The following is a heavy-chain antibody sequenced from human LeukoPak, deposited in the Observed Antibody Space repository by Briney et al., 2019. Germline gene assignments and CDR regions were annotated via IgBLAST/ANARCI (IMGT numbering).Heavy chain of an antibody. J-gene: IGHJ4*02. V-gene: IGHV1-46*01. Sequence: ASAKVSCKAFGYSLTNYYVHWVRQAPGQGLEWMGEINPSGGSTSYAQKFQGRNTVTRDTYTNTVYMDLSSLRSEDTATYYCARGAPTTRIGAGRFDYWGQGSLLTVAS. D-gene: IGHD5-12*01. CDR1: GYSLTNYY. CDR3: ARGAPTTRIGAGRFDY. CDR2: INPSGGST.